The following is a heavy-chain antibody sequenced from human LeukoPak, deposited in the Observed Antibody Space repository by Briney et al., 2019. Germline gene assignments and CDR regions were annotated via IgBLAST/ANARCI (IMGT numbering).Heavy chain of an antibody. Sequence: GASVKVSCKASGYTFTGYYMHWVRQAPGQGLEWMGRINPNRGGTNYAQKFQGRVTMTRDTSISTAYMELSRLRSDDTAVYYCARVGYYESSGPLNDYWGQGTLVTVSS. CDR2: INPNRGGT. J-gene: IGHJ4*02. V-gene: IGHV1-2*06. CDR1: GYTFTGYY. D-gene: IGHD3-22*01. CDR3: ARVGYYESSGPLNDY.